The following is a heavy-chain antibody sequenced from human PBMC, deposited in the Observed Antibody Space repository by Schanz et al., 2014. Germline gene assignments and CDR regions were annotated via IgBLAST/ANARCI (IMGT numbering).Heavy chain of an antibody. CDR1: EFTFSRYA. Sequence: QVQLVESGGGLVKPGGSLRLSCAASEFTFSRYAMHWVRQAPGKGLEWVAIVSYDGHNKYYAVSVKGRFTISRDNSKSRLYLEMNSLRPEDTAIYYCARGPTTPETTEFYFDYWGQGTLVTVSS. J-gene: IGHJ4*02. CDR2: VSYDGHNK. V-gene: IGHV3-30*04. CDR3: ARGPTTPETTEFYFDY. D-gene: IGHD4-17*01.